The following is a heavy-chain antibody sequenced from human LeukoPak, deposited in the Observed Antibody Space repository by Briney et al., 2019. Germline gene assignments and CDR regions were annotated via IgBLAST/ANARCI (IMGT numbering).Heavy chain of an antibody. J-gene: IGHJ2*01. Sequence: SETLSLTCNVSGASINTFYWTWIRQPAGKGLEWLGRVYTTETTNYNPSFRGRLTMSLDTSKNQVPLELTSVTAADTAIYYCARDRSRGGFFDLWGRGTLVTVSS. CDR2: VYTTETT. CDR3: ARDRSRGGFFDL. V-gene: IGHV4-4*07. CDR1: GASINTFY. D-gene: IGHD3-16*01.